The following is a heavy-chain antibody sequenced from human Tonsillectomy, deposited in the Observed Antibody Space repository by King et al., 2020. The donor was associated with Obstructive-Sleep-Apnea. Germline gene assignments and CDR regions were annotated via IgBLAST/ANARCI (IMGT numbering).Heavy chain of an antibody. CDR2: IFYTGST. CDR3: ARVDDNSGCFYFDY. D-gene: IGHD6-19*01. J-gene: IGHJ4*02. V-gene: IGHV4-39*07. CDR1: GGSISSSRYY. Sequence: QLQLQESGPGLVKPSETLSLTCTVSGGSISSSRYYWGWIRQPPGKGLEWIGSIFYTGSTYYNSSLKSRITISVDTFKNQFSLKLISVTAADTAVYYCARVDDNSGCFYFDYWGQGTLATVSS.